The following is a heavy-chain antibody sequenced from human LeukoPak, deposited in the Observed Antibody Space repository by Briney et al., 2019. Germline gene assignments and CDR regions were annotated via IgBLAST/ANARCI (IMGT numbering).Heavy chain of an antibody. Sequence: GGSLRLSCAASGFTFSSYEINWVRQPPGKGLEWVSYISNSERTIYYADSVKGRSTISRDNAKNSLYLQMNSLRAEDTAVYYCARENGGYCSGGSCYSDNYFDYWGQGTLVTVSS. V-gene: IGHV3-48*03. CDR1: GFTFSSYE. CDR3: ARENGGYCSGGSCYSDNYFDY. D-gene: IGHD2-15*01. J-gene: IGHJ4*02. CDR2: ISNSERTI.